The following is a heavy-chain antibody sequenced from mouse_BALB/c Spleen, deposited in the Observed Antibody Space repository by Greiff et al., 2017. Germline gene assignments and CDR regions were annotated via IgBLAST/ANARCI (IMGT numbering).Heavy chain of an antibody. CDR1: GFTFSSYG. V-gene: IGHV5-6*01. D-gene: IGHD2-4*01. Sequence: EVQRVESGGDLVKPGGSLKLSCAASGFTFSSYGMSWVRQTPDKRLEWVATISSGGSYTYYPDSVKGRFTISRDNAKNTLYLQMSSLKSEDTAMYYWARQNYEYDGGGGYFDYWGQGTTLTVSS. J-gene: IGHJ2*01. CDR2: ISSGGSYT. CDR3: ARQNYEYDGGGGYFDY.